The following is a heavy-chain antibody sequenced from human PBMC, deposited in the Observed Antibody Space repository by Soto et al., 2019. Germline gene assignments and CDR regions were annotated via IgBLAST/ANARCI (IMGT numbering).Heavy chain of an antibody. CDR2: IDWDDDK. CDR3: ARIHRSSWTNWFDP. J-gene: IGHJ5*02. CDR1: GFSLSTSGMC. Sequence: SGPTLVNPTQTLTLTCTFSGFSLSTSGMCVNRIRQPPGKALEWLALIDWDDDKYYSTSLKTRLTISKDTSKNQVVLTMTNMDPVDTATYYCARIHRSSWTNWFDPWGQGTLVTVSS. D-gene: IGHD6-13*01. V-gene: IGHV2-70*01.